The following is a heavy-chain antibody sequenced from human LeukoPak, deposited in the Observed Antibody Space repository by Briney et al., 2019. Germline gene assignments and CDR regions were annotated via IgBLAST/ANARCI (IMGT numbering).Heavy chain of an antibody. Sequence: GGSLRLSCAASGFTFSSYGMHWVRQAPGKGLEWVAVISYDGSNKYYADSVKGRFTISRDDSKNTLYLQMDSLRAEDTAVYYCAKQLFPYGSGSYWLFDPWGQGTLVTVSS. CDR3: AKQLFPYGSGSYWLFDP. V-gene: IGHV3-30*18. CDR2: ISYDGSNK. CDR1: GFTFSSYG. D-gene: IGHD3-10*01. J-gene: IGHJ5*02.